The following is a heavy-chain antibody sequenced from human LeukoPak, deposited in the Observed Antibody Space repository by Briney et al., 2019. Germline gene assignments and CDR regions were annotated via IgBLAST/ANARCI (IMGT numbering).Heavy chain of an antibody. Sequence: ASVKVSCKAPGYTLTDYYMHWVRQAPGQGLEWMGRINPNSGGTNYAQKFQGRVTMTRDTSISTVYMELSRLRSDDTAVYYCARVGYYESSGYYEYWGQGTLVTVSS. J-gene: IGHJ4*02. CDR1: GYTLTDYY. V-gene: IGHV1-2*06. D-gene: IGHD3-22*01. CDR2: INPNSGGT. CDR3: ARVGYYESSGYYEY.